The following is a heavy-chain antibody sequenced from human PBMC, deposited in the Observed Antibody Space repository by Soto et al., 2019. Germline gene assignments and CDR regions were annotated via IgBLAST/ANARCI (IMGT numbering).Heavy chain of an antibody. CDR1: GRSMSSNY. Sequence: WGTLSLTFSVSGRSMSSNYWSWLRQSPDKGLEWLGYVFYGGTDYNPSLGGRVTMSVETSKSQFSLTLSSVTAADTAVYYCAAYRGALYFDFWGQGIQVTVSS. J-gene: IGHJ4*02. CDR3: AAYRGALYFDF. D-gene: IGHD4-4*01. V-gene: IGHV4-59*03. CDR2: VFYGGT.